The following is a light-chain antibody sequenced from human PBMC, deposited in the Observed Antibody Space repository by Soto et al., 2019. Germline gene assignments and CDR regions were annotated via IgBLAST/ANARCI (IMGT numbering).Light chain of an antibody. CDR3: QNFGDSPFA. CDR2: GAS. CDR1: ESISSHY. J-gene: IGKJ3*01. Sequence: EVVLMQSPDTLSLSPGERATLSCRASESISSHYIAWYQHKPGQAPRLLNFGASTRATGIPDRFSGSWSETDFALTISRLEPEDFATYYCQNFGDSPFAFGPGTEVDIK. V-gene: IGKV3-20*01.